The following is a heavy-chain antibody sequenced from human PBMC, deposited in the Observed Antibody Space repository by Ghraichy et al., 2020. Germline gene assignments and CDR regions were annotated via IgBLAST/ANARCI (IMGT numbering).Heavy chain of an antibody. D-gene: IGHD3-10*01. CDR3: ARGQWSNYRVDY. CDR1: GGSFSGYY. V-gene: IGHV4-34*01. J-gene: IGHJ4*02. Sequence: SETLSLTCAVYGGSFSGYYWSWIRQPPGKGLEWIGEINHSGSTNYNPSLKSRVTISVDTSKNQFSLKLSSVTAADTAVYYCARGQWSNYRVDYWGQGTLVTVSS. CDR2: INHSGST.